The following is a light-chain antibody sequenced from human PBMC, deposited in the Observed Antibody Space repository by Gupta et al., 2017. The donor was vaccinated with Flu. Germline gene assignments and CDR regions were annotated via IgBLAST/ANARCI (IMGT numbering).Light chain of an antibody. CDR3: HVWDSSSDQGV. J-gene: IGLJ1*01. CDR2: DDK. Sequence: VLAQEPSVSVAPGQAARINCGGTTIRRNSEPGYQPTPRQAPVLVVYDDKHRPSGIPERFSGSNSGNTATLTISGVEPGDEADYYCHVWDSSSDQGVFGTGTKVTVL. V-gene: IGLV3-21*02. CDR1: TIRRNS.